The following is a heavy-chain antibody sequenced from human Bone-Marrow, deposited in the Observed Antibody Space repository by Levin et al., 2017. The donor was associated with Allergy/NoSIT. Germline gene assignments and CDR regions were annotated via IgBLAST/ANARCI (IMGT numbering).Heavy chain of an antibody. CDR1: GFTFSSYA. CDR2: ISYDGSNK. Sequence: SCAASGFTFSSYAMHWVRQAPGKGLEWVAVISYDGSNKYYADSVKGRFTISRDNSKNTLYLQMNSLRAEDTAVYYCARSRVGGSGWYFDYWGQGTLVTVSS. J-gene: IGHJ4*02. V-gene: IGHV3-30-3*01. CDR3: ARSRVGGSGWYFDY. D-gene: IGHD6-19*01.